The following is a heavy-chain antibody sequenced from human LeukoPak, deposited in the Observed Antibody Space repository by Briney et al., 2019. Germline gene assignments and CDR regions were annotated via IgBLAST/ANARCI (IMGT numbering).Heavy chain of an antibody. CDR2: INQDGSEK. CDR3: ARVTYYGSGSLYYYYMDV. Sequence: GGSLRLSCAASGFTFSSYAMHWVRQAPGKGLEWVANINQDGSEKHYVDSVKGRLTISRDNAKNSLYLQMNSLRAEDTAVYYCARVTYYGSGSLYYYYMDVWGKGTTVTISS. D-gene: IGHD3-10*01. CDR1: GFTFSSYA. J-gene: IGHJ6*03. V-gene: IGHV3-7*01.